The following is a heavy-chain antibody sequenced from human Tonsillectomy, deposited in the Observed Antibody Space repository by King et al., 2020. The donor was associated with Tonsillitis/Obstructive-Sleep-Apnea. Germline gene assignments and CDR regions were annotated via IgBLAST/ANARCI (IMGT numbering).Heavy chain of an antibody. Sequence: VQLVESGGGVVQPGRSLRLSCAASGFTFSSYGMHWVRQAPGKGLEWVAGIWYDGSNKYYADSVKGRFTISRDNSKNTLYPQMNSLRAEDTAVYYCARDTYYDFWSGYLGWFDPWGQGTLVTVSS. CDR1: GFTFSSYG. CDR2: IWYDGSNK. D-gene: IGHD3-3*01. J-gene: IGHJ5*02. CDR3: ARDTYYDFWSGYLGWFDP. V-gene: IGHV3-33*01.